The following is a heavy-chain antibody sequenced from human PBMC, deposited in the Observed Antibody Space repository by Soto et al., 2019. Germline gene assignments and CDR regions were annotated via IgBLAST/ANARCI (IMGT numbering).Heavy chain of an antibody. CDR3: GRGRSGQIVVFY. CDR2: IGPESGAT. J-gene: IGHJ4*02. V-gene: IGHV1-2*02. D-gene: IGHD5-12*01. CDR1: GYTFTGHY. Sequence: ASVKVSCKASGYTFTGHYIHWVRQAPEQGPEWMGEIGPESGATRFAQKFQGRVTMTRDMSITTVYMELNNLSPDDTAVYYCGRGRSGQIVVFYWRQGTPVTVSS.